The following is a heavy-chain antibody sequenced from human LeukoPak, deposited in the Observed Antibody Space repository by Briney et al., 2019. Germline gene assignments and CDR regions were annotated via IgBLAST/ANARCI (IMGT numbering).Heavy chain of an antibody. D-gene: IGHD3-22*01. CDR1: GFTFSSYG. J-gene: IGHJ4*02. Sequence: PGGSLRLSCAASGFTFSSYGMHWVRQAPGKGLEWVAVIWYDGSNKFYADFVKGRFTISRDNSKNTLYLQINSLRVEDTAVYYCATRNYYDSRGYYYYYFDFWGQGTLVTVSS. CDR2: IWYDGSNK. CDR3: ATRNYYDSRGYYYYYFDF. V-gene: IGHV3-33*01.